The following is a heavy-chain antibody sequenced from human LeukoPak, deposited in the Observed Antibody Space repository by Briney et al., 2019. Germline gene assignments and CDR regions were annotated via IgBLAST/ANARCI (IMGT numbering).Heavy chain of an antibody. Sequence: SETLSLTCAVSSGSISSSYWWSWVRQPQGKGLEWIGHIYYDGSTNYNPSLKSRVTISVDTSKNQFSLNLSSVTAADTAVYYCARGAVAGKMSWFDPWGQGTLVTVSS. CDR3: ARGAVAGKMSWFDP. V-gene: IGHV4-4*02. CDR2: IYYDGST. D-gene: IGHD6-19*01. CDR1: SGSISSSYW. J-gene: IGHJ5*02.